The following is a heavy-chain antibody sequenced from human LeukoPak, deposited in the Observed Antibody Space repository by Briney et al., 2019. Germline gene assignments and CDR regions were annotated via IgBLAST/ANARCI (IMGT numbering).Heavy chain of an antibody. CDR1: GFTFSGSA. Sequence: PGGSLRLSCAASGFTFSGSAMHWVRQASGKGLEWVGRIRSKANSYATAYAAPVKGRFTISRDDSKNTAYLQMNSLKTEDTAVYYCTLGGHTAMVNYYYYYGMDVWGQGTTVTVSS. V-gene: IGHV3-73*01. J-gene: IGHJ6*02. CDR3: TLGGHTAMVNYYYYYGMDV. CDR2: IRSKANSYAT. D-gene: IGHD5-18*01.